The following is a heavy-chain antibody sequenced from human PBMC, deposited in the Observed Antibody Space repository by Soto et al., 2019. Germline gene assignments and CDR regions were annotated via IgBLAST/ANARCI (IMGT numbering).Heavy chain of an antibody. J-gene: IGHJ6*02. CDR2: IIPIFGTA. D-gene: IGHD1-26*01. CDR1: GGTFSSYA. V-gene: IGHV1-69*01. Sequence: QVQLVQSGAEVKKPGSSVKVSCKASGGTFSSYAISWVRQAPGQGLEWMGGIIPIFGTANYAQKFQGRVTITADESTSTASMELSSLRSEDTAVYYCASFMPGTPSYYYGMDVWGQGTTVTVSS. CDR3: ASFMPGTPSYYYGMDV.